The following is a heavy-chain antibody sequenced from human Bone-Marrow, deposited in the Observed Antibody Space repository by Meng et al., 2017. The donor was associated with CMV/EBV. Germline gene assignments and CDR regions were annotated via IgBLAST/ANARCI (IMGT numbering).Heavy chain of an antibody. CDR3: ARVGYCDMVPGRTTCYGMDV. V-gene: IGHV3-21*04. J-gene: IGHJ6*02. CDR1: GFTFSSYS. CDR2: ISSSSSYI. Sequence: GESLRLSCAVYGFTFSSYSMNWVRQAPGKGLEWVSSISSSSSYIYYADSVKGRFTISRDNAKNSLYLQMNSLRAEDTALYHCARVGYCDMVPGRTTCYGMDVWGQGTTVTVSS. D-gene: IGHD3-10*01.